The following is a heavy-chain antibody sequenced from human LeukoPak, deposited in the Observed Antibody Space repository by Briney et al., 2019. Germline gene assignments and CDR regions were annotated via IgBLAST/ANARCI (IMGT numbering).Heavy chain of an antibody. CDR1: GFTFTNYS. V-gene: IGHV3-23*01. D-gene: IGHD2-21*02. CDR3: VRDVEVCRVGACYWPTFAC. J-gene: IGHJ4*02. CDR2: INYSGGNA. Sequence: AGSLRLSCAASGFTFTNYSMTWIRQAPGRGLEWVANINYSGGNAYYPKSVDGRFIVFRTSYSDILVLQMNSLRADEAALYYCVRDVEVCRVGACYWPTFACWGQGALVTVSS.